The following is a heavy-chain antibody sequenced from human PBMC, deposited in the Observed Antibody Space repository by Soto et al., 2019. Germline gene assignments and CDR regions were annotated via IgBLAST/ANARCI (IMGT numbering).Heavy chain of an antibody. V-gene: IGHV1-69*06. Sequence: QVQLVQSGAEVKKPGSSVKVSCKASGGTFSSYAISWVRQAPGQGLEWMGGIIPIFGTANYAQKFQGRVTITADKSTSTAYMELSSLSSEDTAVYYCARGHGDRGNYYYGMDVWGHGTTVTVSS. D-gene: IGHD4-17*01. CDR1: GGTFSSYA. J-gene: IGHJ6*02. CDR3: ARGHGDRGNYYYGMDV. CDR2: IIPIFGTA.